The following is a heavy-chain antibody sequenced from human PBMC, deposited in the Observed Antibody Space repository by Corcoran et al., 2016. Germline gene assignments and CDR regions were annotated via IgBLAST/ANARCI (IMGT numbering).Heavy chain of an antibody. V-gene: IGHV4-39*07. CDR3: ARDGLNTGVTRGWHY. CDR1: GGSISSSSYY. Sequence: QLQLQESGPGLVKPSETLSLTCTVSGGSISSSSYYWGWIRQPPGKGLEWIGSIYYSGTTYYNPSLKSRVTISIDTSKNQFTLKLLSVTAADTAVDYCARDGLNTGVTRGWHYWGQGTLVTVSS. D-gene: IGHD4-17*01. J-gene: IGHJ4*02. CDR2: IYYSGTT.